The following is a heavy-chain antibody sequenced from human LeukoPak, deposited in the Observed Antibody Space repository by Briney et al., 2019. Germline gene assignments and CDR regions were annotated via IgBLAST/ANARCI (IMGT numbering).Heavy chain of an antibody. CDR2: IKQDGSEK. D-gene: IGHD2-2*01. CDR3: ARGTDYQLPLLDC. CDR1: GFTFSSYW. J-gene: IGHJ4*02. V-gene: IGHV3-7*03. Sequence: GGSLRLSCAASGFTFSSYWMSWVRQAPGKGLEWVANIKQDGSEKYYVDSVKGRFTTSRDNAKNSLYLQMNSLRAEDTAVYYCARGTDYQLPLLDCWGQGTLVTVSS.